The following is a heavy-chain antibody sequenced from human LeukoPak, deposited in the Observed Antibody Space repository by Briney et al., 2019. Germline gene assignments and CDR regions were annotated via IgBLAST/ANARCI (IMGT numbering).Heavy chain of an antibody. CDR1: GFPFNSNA. CDR3: AKYRGFGDSYDS. D-gene: IGHD3-10*01. J-gene: IGHJ4*02. V-gene: IGHV3-23*01. CDR2: IGDSGGNT. Sequence: GGSLKLSCAASGFPFNSNAMSWVRQAPGKGLEWVSSIGDSGGNTYYADSVKGRFTISRDNSKNTLYLQMNSLRAEDTAVYYCAKYRGFGDSYDSWGQGTLVTVSS.